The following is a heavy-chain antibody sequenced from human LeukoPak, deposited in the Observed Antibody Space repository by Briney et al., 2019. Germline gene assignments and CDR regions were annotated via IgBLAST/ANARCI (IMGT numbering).Heavy chain of an antibody. CDR2: IWYDGSNK. CDR3: ARAKLYYYDSSGYFDY. D-gene: IGHD3-22*01. Sequence: GRSLRLSCAASGFTFSSYGMHWVRQAPGKGLEWVAVIWYDGSNKYYADSVKGRFTISRDNSKNTLYPQMNSLRAEDTAVYYCARAKLYYYDSSGYFDYWGQGTLVTVSS. CDR1: GFTFSSYG. J-gene: IGHJ4*02. V-gene: IGHV3-33*01.